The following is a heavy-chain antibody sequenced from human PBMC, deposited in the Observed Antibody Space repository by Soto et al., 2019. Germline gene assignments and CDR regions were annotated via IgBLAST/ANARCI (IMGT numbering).Heavy chain of an antibody. CDR3: ARERKRYCSCTSCYHHYYGMDV. CDR1: GYTFTSYG. CDR2: ISAYNGKT. J-gene: IGHJ6*02. D-gene: IGHD2-2*01. Sequence: ASVKVSCKASGYTFTSYGISWVRQAPGQGLEWMGWISAYNGKTNYAQKLQGRVTMTTGTSTSTAYMELRSLRSDDTAGYYCARERKRYCSCTSCYHHYYGMDVWGQGTTVTVSS. V-gene: IGHV1-18*01.